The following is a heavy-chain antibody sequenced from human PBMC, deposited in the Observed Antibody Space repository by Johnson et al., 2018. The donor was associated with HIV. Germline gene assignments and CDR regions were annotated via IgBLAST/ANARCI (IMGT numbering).Heavy chain of an antibody. Sequence: VQLVESGGGLVQPGGSLRLSCAASRFTFSSNDMHWVRQATGKGLEWVSTIGPGGDTYYPGSVKGRFTISREHAKNSLYLQMNSLTAEDTALHYCARESLLITPRRDDAFDIWGQGTMVTVSS. J-gene: IGHJ3*02. CDR3: ARESLLITPRRDDAFDI. D-gene: IGHD6-6*01. CDR2: IGPGGDT. V-gene: IGHV3-13*01. CDR1: RFTFSSND.